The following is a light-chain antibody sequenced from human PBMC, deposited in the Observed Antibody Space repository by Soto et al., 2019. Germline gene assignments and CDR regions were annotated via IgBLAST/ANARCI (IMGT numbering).Light chain of an antibody. V-gene: IGKV3-20*01. CDR3: HQYGSSPGT. CDR1: QSVTNNY. J-gene: IGKJ1*01. CDR2: GAS. Sequence: EIVLTQSPGTLSSSPGGRATLSCRASQSVTNNYFAWYQQKRGQAPRLLIWGASIRAADLPDRFSGGGSGTDFTLTISRLETEDFAVYYCHQYGSSPGTFGQGTKVDIK.